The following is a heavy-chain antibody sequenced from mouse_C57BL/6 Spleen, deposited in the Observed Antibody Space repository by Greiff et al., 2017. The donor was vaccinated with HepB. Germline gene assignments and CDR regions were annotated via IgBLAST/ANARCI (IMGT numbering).Heavy chain of an antibody. D-gene: IGHD2-3*01. Sequence: EVKLVESGGGLVQPGGSMKLSCAASGFTFSDAWMDWVRQSPEKGLEWVAEIRNKANNHATYYAESVKGRFTISRDDSKSRVYLQLNSLRAEDTGIYYCTRGDGYLWYFDVWGTGTTVTVSS. CDR1: GFTFSDAW. J-gene: IGHJ1*03. CDR3: TRGDGYLWYFDV. V-gene: IGHV6-6*01. CDR2: IRNKANNHAT.